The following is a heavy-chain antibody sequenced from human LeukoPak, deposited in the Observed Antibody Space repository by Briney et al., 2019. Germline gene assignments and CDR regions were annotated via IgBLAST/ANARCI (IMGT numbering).Heavy chain of an antibody. CDR1: GYRVTSYW. D-gene: IGHD3-16*01. CDR2: IYPGDSET. CDR3: ARGRGDDYVGGSYGEIDY. J-gene: IGHJ4*02. V-gene: IGHV5-51*01. Sequence: GESLKIFCKGSGYRVTSYWIGWVRQMPGKGLEWMGIIYPGDSETRYSPSFQGQVTNSADKSISTAYRQWSSLQASDTAMYYCARGRGDDYVGGSYGEIDYWGQGTLVTVSS.